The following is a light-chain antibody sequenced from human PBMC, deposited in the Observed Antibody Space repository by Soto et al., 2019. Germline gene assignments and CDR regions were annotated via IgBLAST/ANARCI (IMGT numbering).Light chain of an antibody. CDR1: SSNIGSNT. V-gene: IGLV1-44*01. Sequence: QSVLTQPPSASGTRGQRVTISCSGSSSNIGSNTVNWYQQLPGTAPKLLIHANNQRPSGVPDRFSGSKSGTSASLAISWLQSEEADYYCAAWDDSLNRYVFANGTKVTVL. J-gene: IGLJ1*01. CDR3: AAWDDSLNRYV. CDR2: ANN.